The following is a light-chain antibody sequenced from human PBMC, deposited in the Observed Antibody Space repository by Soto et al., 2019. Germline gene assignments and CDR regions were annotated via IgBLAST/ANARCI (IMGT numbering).Light chain of an antibody. CDR3: HSGT. CDR2: DAS. Sequence: DIHMTRSPSTLSASIGDRVTISCRASQNINRWLAWYQHKPGKAPELLIYDASTLASGVPSRFSGSGSGTEFTLTITSLQPDDFATYYCHSGTFGQGTKVEIK. CDR1: QNINRW. V-gene: IGKV1-5*01. J-gene: IGKJ1*01.